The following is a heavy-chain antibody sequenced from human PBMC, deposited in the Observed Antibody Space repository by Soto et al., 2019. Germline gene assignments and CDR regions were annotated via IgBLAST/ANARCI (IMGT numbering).Heavy chain of an antibody. V-gene: IGHV4-39*01. CDR1: GGSSSSSSYY. J-gene: IGHJ6*03. CDR2: IYYSGST. CDR3: ARHRGVVVVAASEPNYYYYYYMDV. Sequence: SETLSLTCTVSGGSSSSSSYYWGWIRQHPGKGLEWMGSIYYSGSTYYNPSLKSRVTISVDTSKNQFSLKLSSVTAADTAVYYCARHRGVVVVAASEPNYYYYYYMDVWGKGTTVTVSS. D-gene: IGHD2-15*01.